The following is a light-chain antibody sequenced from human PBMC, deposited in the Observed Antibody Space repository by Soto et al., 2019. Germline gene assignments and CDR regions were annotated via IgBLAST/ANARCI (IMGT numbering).Light chain of an antibody. CDR2: EVT. CDR3: CSYASGNTLL. J-gene: IGLJ2*01. Sequence: QAVVTQPASVSGSPGQSITISCTGTSSDVGSYDLVSWYQHHPGTAPKLILYEVTKRPSGVSNRFSGSKSGNTASLTISGLQTEDDSHYYCCSYASGNTLLFGGGTKLTVL. CDR1: SSDVGSYDL. V-gene: IGLV2-23*02.